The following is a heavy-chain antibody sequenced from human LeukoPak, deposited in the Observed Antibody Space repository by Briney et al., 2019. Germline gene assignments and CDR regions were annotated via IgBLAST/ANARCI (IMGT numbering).Heavy chain of an antibody. CDR3: ARVRHIVVVTAREADGFDI. D-gene: IGHD2-21*02. J-gene: IGHJ3*02. CDR1: GGSFSGYY. Sequence: NPSETLSLTCAVYGGSFSGYYWSWIRQPPGKGLEWIGEINHSGSTNYNPSLKSRVTISVDTSKNQFSLKLSSVTAADTAVYYCARVRHIVVVTAREADGFDIWGQGTMVTVSS. V-gene: IGHV4-34*01. CDR2: INHSGST.